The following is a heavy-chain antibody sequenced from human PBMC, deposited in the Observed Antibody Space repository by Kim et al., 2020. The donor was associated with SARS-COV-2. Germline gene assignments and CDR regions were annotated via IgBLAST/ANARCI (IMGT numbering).Heavy chain of an antibody. J-gene: IGHJ6*04. V-gene: IGHV7-4-1*02. CDR3: ARSQREITIVGVVPKAMDV. D-gene: IGHD3-3*01. CDR2: INTITGNP. Sequence: ASVKVSCKASGYTFTSYAMNWVRQAPGQGLEWMGWINTITGNPTYAQGFPGRFVFSLDTSVSTAYLQISSLKAEDTAVYYCARSQREITIVGVVPKAMDVWGKGTTVTVSS. CDR1: GYTFTSYA.